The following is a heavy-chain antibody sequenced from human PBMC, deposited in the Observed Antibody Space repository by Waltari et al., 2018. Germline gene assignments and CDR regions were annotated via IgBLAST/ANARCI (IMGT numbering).Heavy chain of an antibody. V-gene: IGHV4-59*09. Sequence: STNYNPSLKSRVTISVDTSKNQFSLKLSSVTAADTAVYYCARGELSGSSIWGQGTMVTVSS. CDR3: ARGELSGSSI. CDR2: ST. J-gene: IGHJ3*02. D-gene: IGHD1-26*01.